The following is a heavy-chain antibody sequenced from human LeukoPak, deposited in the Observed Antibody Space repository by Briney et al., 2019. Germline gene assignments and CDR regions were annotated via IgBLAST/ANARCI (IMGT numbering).Heavy chain of an antibody. CDR3: ARVRRSLNWFDS. CDR1: GDSISTTNYY. CDR2: IYYSGIT. J-gene: IGHJ5*01. Sequence: SETLSLTCAVSGDSISTTNYYWGWIRQPPGKGLEWIGIIYYSGITHYNPSLKSRVTILVDTSKNQFSLKLSSVTDADTAVYYCARVRRSLNWFDSWGQGTLVTVSA. V-gene: IGHV4-39*01. D-gene: IGHD3-3*01.